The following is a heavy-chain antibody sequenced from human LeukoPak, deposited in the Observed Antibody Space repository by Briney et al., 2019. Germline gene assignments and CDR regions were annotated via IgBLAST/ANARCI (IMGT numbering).Heavy chain of an antibody. CDR1: GGSISSGSYY. Sequence: KTSEALSLXCTVSGGSISSGSYYWSWIRQPAGKGLEWIGRIYTSGITNYNPSLKSRVTISVDTSKNQFSLKLSSVTAADTAVYYCARDHEYDSSGYYSDYWGQGTLVTVSS. J-gene: IGHJ4*02. CDR3: ARDHEYDSSGYYSDY. V-gene: IGHV4-61*02. CDR2: IYTSGIT. D-gene: IGHD3-22*01.